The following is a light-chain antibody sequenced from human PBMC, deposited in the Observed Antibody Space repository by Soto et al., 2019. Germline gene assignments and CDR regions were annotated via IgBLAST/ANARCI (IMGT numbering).Light chain of an antibody. CDR1: HSVDTY. J-gene: IGKJ2*01. CDR2: DAS. Sequence: EIVLTQSPATLSLSPGERATLSCRASHSVDTYLAWYQQKAGQAPRLLIYDASNSATGIPARFSGSGSGTDFTLTISSLEPEDLAVYYCQQRSTWLYTFGQGTKLEIK. CDR3: QQRSTWLYT. V-gene: IGKV3-11*01.